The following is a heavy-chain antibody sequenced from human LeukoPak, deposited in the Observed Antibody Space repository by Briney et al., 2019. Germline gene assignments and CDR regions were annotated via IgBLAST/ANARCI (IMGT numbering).Heavy chain of an antibody. CDR1: GGTFSSYA. Sequence: ASVKVSCKASGGTFSSYAISWVRQAPGQGLEWMGRIIPIFGTANYAQKFQGRVTMTEDTSTDTAYMELSSLRSEDTAVYYCATFRLPGEYFQHWGQGTLVIVSS. V-gene: IGHV1-69*06. CDR3: ATFRLPGEYFQH. CDR2: IIPIFGTA. D-gene: IGHD2-21*01. J-gene: IGHJ1*01.